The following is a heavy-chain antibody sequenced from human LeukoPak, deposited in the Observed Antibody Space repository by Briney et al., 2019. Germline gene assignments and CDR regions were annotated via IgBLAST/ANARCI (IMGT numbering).Heavy chain of an antibody. J-gene: IGHJ4*02. Sequence: GGSLRLSCAASGFTFSSYWMHWVRQAPGKGLVWVSRINSDRSSASYADSVKGRFTISRDNAKNTLYLQMNSLRAEDTAVYYCARDRGYSYGYIHPIDYRGQGTLVTVSS. V-gene: IGHV3-74*01. CDR3: ARDRGYSYGYIHPIDY. D-gene: IGHD5-18*01. CDR1: GFTFSSYW. CDR2: INSDRSSA.